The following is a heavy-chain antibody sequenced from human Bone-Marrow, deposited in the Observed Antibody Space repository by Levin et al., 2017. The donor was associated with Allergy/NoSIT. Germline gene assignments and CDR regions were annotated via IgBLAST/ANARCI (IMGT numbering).Heavy chain of an antibody. CDR2: IYTSGST. J-gene: IGHJ3*02. CDR1: GGSISSGSYY. CDR3: AREDVYYDILTGSGAFDI. V-gene: IGHV4-61*02. D-gene: IGHD3-9*01. Sequence: SETLSLTCTVSGGSISSGSYYWSWIRQPAGKGLEWIGRIYTSGSTNYNPSLKSRVTISVDTSKNQFSLKLSSVTAADTAVYYCAREDVYYDILTGSGAFDIWGQGTMVTVSS.